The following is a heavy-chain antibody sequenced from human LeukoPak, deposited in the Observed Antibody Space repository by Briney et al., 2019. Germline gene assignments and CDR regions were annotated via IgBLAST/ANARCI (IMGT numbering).Heavy chain of an antibody. D-gene: IGHD4-11*01. J-gene: IGHJ4*02. CDR1: GGTFSSYA. Sequence: SVKVSXEASGGTFSSYAISWVRQAPGQGLEWMGRIIPIFGTANYAQKFQGRVTITTDESTSTAYMELSSLRSEDTAVYYCARDLGQYYFDYWGQGTLVTVSS. CDR3: ARDLGQYYFDY. CDR2: IIPIFGTA. V-gene: IGHV1-69*05.